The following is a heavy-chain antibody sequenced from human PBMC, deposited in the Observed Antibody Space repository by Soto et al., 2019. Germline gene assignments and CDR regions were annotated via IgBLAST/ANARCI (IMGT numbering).Heavy chain of an antibody. CDR1: GYTFTSYG. D-gene: IGHD5-12*01. CDR3: AREGWLQHTAYYYYGMDV. Sequence: GASVKVSCKASGYTFTSYGISWVRQAPGQRLERMGWISAYNGNTNYAQKLQGRVTMTTDTSTSTAYMELRSLRSDDTAVYYCAREGWLQHTAYYYYGMDVWGQGTTVTAP. J-gene: IGHJ6*02. V-gene: IGHV1-18*01. CDR2: ISAYNGNT.